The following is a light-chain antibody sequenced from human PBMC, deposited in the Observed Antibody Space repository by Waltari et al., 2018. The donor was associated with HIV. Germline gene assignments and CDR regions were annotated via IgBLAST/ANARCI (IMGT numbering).Light chain of an antibody. CDR1: QSTSRW. CDR3: EQDNNYLFT. Sequence: IQMTQSPSTLSASVGDRVTITCRASQSTSRWLAWYQQKPGKAPKLLISRVSNLESGVPSRFSGSGSGTEFTLTTRSLQPDEFAVYYCEQDNNYLFTFGPGTKVDIK. J-gene: IGKJ3*01. CDR2: RVS. V-gene: IGKV1-5*03.